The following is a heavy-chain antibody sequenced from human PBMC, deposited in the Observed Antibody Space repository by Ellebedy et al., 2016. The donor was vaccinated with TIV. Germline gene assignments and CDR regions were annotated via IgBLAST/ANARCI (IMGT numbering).Heavy chain of an antibody. D-gene: IGHD2-2*01. V-gene: IGHV4-34*01. CDR3: ARGRGEVAPGGMFSFYYYGMDV. Sequence: MPSETLSLTCAVYGGSFSGYHWSWIRQPPGKGLEWIGEINHSGSTNYSPSLKSRVTISVDTSKNQFSLSLSSVTAADTAVYYCARGRGEVAPGGMFSFYYYGMDVWGRGTTVTVSS. CDR2: INHSGST. CDR1: GGSFSGYH. J-gene: IGHJ6*02.